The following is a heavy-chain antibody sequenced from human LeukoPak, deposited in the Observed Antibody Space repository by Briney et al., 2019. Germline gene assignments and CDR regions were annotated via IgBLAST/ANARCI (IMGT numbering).Heavy chain of an antibody. D-gene: IGHD1-7*01. CDR3: ARTNYELDY. Sequence: SETLSLTSTVSGGSISSYYWSWIRQPPGEGLEWIGYIYYSGSTNYNPSLKSRVTISVDTSKNQFSLKLSSVTAADTAVYYCARTNYELDYWGQGTLVTVSS. V-gene: IGHV4-59*01. J-gene: IGHJ4*02. CDR2: IYYSGST. CDR1: GGSISSYY.